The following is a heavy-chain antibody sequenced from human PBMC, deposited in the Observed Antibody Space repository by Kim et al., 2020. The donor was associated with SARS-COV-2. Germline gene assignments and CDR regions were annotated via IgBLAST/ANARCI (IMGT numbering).Heavy chain of an antibody. Sequence: SVKVSCKATGGTFSNFGFSWVRQAPGQGLEWMGGIILKLGTPNYAQKFQGRLTITADQSTKTVYMELTSLTSDDTAVYYCARAEYSETYGYNYFGMDVWGQGTTVGVS. CDR3: ARAEYSETYGYNYFGMDV. CDR1: GGTFSNFG. J-gene: IGHJ6*02. CDR2: IILKLGTP. V-gene: IGHV1-69*13. D-gene: IGHD1-26*01.